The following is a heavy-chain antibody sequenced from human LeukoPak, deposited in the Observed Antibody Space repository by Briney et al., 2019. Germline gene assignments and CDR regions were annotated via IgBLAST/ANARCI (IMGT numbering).Heavy chain of an antibody. V-gene: IGHV3-7*01. CDR1: GFTFSNYW. CDR3: VVTETWIQLWLRD. J-gene: IGHJ4*02. D-gene: IGHD5-18*01. Sequence: SGGSLRLSCAASGFTFSNYWMNWVRQAPGKGLEWVANIKQDGSEKYYVDSVKGRFTVSRDNTKNSLYLQMNSLRVEDTSVYYCVVTETWIQLWLRDWGQGTLVIVSS. CDR2: IKQDGSEK.